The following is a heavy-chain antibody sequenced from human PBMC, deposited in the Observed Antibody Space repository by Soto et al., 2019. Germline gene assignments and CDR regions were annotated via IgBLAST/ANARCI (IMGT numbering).Heavy chain of an antibody. D-gene: IGHD2-15*01. J-gene: IGHJ5*02. CDR1: GFTFSSYA. V-gene: IGHV3-23*01. Sequence: GGSLRLSCAASGFTFSSYAMSWVRQAPGKGLEWVSAISGSGGSTYYADSVKGRFTISRDNSKNTLYLQMNSLIAEDTAVYYCAKVDTVVAAINWFDPWGQGTLVTVSS. CDR3: AKVDTVVAAINWFDP. CDR2: ISGSGGST.